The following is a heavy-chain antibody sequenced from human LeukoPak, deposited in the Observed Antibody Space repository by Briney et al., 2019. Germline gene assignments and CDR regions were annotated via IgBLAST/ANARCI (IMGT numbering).Heavy chain of an antibody. CDR2: IYYSGST. J-gene: IGHJ3*02. V-gene: IGHV4-59*01. D-gene: IGHD3-22*01. Sequence: SETLSLTCTVSGGSISSYYWSWIRQPPGKGLEWIGYIYYSGSTNYNPSLKSRVTISVDTSNNQFSLNLSSVTAADTAVYYCARDLNYYDSSGSDAFDIWGQGTMVTVSS. CDR3: ARDLNYYDSSGSDAFDI. CDR1: GGSISSYY.